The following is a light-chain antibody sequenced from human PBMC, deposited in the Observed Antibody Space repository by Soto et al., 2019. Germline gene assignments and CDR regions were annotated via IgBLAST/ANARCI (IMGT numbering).Light chain of an antibody. Sequence: EIVLTQSPGTLSLSPGERATLSCRASQSVNRFLAWFQQKPGQVPRLLIYGASNRATGIPDRFSGSGSETDFTLNITRLEREDFAVYYCHHYVGSPWAFGQGTKVENK. J-gene: IGKJ1*01. CDR1: QSVNRF. V-gene: IGKV3-20*01. CDR3: HHYVGSPWA. CDR2: GAS.